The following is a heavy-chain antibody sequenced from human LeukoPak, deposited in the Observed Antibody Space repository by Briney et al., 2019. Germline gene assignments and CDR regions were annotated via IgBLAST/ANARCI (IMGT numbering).Heavy chain of an antibody. CDR1: SGSISSGGYY. CDR2: IYYRGNT. D-gene: IGHD3-10*01. CDR3: ASLYGSRYFQH. J-gene: IGHJ1*01. Sequence: PSETLSLTCTVSSGSISSGGYYWSWVRQHPGKGLEWIAYIYYRGNTYYNPSLQSRFTISVDTSKNQFSLKLSSVTAADTAVYYCASLYGSRYFQHWGQGTLVTVSS. V-gene: IGHV4-31*03.